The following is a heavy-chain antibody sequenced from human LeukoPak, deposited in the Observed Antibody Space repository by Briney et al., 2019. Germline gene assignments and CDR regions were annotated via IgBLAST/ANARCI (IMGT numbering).Heavy chain of an antibody. CDR1: GFTFSSYG. V-gene: IGHV3-30*18. CDR2: ISYDGSNK. CDR3: AKDRGSGSYLPNDY. D-gene: IGHD1-26*01. Sequence: GGSLRLSCAASGFTFSSYGMHWVRQAPGKGLEWVAVISYDGSNKYYADSVKGRFTISRDNSKNTLYLQMNSLRAEDTAVYYCAKDRGSGSYLPNDYWGQGTLVTVSS. J-gene: IGHJ4*02.